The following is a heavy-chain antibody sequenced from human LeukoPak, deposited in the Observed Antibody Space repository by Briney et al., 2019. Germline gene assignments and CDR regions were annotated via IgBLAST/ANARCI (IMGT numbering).Heavy chain of an antibody. J-gene: IGHJ3*01. CDR1: GFVFNTYG. V-gene: IGHV3-30*02. Sequence: PGGSLRLSCAASGFVFNTYGMHWVRQVPGKGLEWVAFIRHDGTNEYYRGSVKGRFAVSRDNSKNTVDLDMNRLRADDTAVYYCAKDSAASGSYYGDHLDVWGPGTKVTVSS. CDR3: AKDSAASGSYYGDHLDV. CDR2: IRHDGTNE. D-gene: IGHD3-10*01.